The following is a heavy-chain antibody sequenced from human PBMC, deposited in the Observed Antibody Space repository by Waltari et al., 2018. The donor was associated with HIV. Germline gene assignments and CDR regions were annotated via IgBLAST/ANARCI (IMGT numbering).Heavy chain of an antibody. Sequence: EVQLVESGGGLVKPGGSLRLSCAGSGFTFSSYGMNWVRQAPGKGLEWVAYISSSSGNIKYADLVKGRFTISRDNAKNSLYLQINSLRAEDTAVYYCASRSSGRVAYGLDVWGQGTTVIVSS. CDR3: ASRSSGRVAYGLDV. D-gene: IGHD6-19*01. J-gene: IGHJ6*02. CDR2: ISSSSGNI. CDR1: GFTFSSYG. V-gene: IGHV3-21*01.